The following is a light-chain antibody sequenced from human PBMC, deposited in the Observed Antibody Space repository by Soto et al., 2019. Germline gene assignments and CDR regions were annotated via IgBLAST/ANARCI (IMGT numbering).Light chain of an antibody. J-gene: IGKJ4*01. CDR1: QSINRH. Sequence: EIVLTHSPATLSLSPGERATLSCRASQSINRHLAWYRQKPGQAPRLLIYDASNRATGIPARFSDSGSGTDFTLTISSLEPEDFGVYYCQQRSNWPPVTFGGGTKVEIK. V-gene: IGKV3-11*01. CDR3: QQRSNWPPVT. CDR2: DAS.